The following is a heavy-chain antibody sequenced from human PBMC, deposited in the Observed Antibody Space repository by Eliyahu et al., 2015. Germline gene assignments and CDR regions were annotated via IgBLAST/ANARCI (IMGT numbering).Heavy chain of an antibody. J-gene: IGHJ5*02. V-gene: IGHV4-39*01. D-gene: IGHD3-10*01. CDR1: GDSISNSSYY. CDR2: THKPGSS. CDR3: ARHRGKTYGSIGWFDP. Sequence: QLQLQESGPGLVKPSETLSLTCTVSGDSISNSSYYWGWIRQSPGKGLEWIGTTHKPGSSYYSTSLRSRVTLSVDTSRNQFSLKLTSVTAADTAVYYCARHRGKTYGSIGWFDPWGQGTLVTVSS.